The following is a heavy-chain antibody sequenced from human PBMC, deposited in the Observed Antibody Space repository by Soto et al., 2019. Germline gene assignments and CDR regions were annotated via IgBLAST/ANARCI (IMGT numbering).Heavy chain of an antibody. Sequence: SETLSLTCTVAGGSISGFYWSWVRQPAGKGLEWIGRIYSSGATKYNPSLRNRVTMSVDTSTDQYSLNLAPMTAADTAVYFCARGPFCGNDCYFDVWGQGTQVTVSS. CDR2: IYSSGAT. CDR3: ARGPFCGNDCYFDV. CDR1: GGSISGFY. V-gene: IGHV4-4*07. D-gene: IGHD2-21*02. J-gene: IGHJ4*02.